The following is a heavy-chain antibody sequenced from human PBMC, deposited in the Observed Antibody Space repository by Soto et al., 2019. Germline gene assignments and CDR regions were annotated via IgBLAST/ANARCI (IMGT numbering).Heavy chain of an antibody. D-gene: IGHD1-7*01. CDR1: GGSISSYY. CDR3: ARESNYALFDY. CDR2: IYYSGST. J-gene: IGHJ4*02. Sequence: SETLSLTCTVSGGSISSYYWSWIRQPPGKGLEWIGYIYYSGSTNYNPSLKSRVTISVDTSKNQFSLKLSSVTAADTAVYYCARESNYALFDYWGQGTLVTVSS. V-gene: IGHV4-59*01.